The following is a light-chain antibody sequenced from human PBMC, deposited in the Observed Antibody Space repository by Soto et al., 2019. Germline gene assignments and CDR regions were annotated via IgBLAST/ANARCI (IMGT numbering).Light chain of an antibody. V-gene: IGKV3-11*01. CDR2: DAS. CDR3: QQHSNRPPVT. J-gene: IGKJ4*01. Sequence: EIVLTQSPATLSLSPGERATLSCRASQSINRHLAWYRQKPGQPPRLLIYDASNRATGIPPRFSGSGSGTDLTLTIISLEPADVFVYYCQQHSNRPPVTFGGGTKVEIK. CDR1: QSINRH.